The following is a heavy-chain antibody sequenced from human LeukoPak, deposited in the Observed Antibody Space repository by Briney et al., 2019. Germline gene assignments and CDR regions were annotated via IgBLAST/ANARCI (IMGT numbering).Heavy chain of an antibody. Sequence: ASVKVSCKASGYTFTSYYMHWVRQAPGQGLEWMGIINPSGGSTSYAQKFQGRVTMTRDTSISTAYMELSRLRSDDTAVYYCARVRIPAYYYDSSGYSDWGQGTLVTVSS. V-gene: IGHV1-46*01. D-gene: IGHD3-22*01. CDR2: INPSGGST. CDR1: GYTFTSYY. CDR3: ARVRIPAYYYDSSGYSD. J-gene: IGHJ4*02.